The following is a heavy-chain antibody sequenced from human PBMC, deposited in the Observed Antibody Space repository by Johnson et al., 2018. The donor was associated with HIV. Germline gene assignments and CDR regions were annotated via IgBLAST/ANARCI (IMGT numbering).Heavy chain of an antibody. CDR2: INWSGGGT. J-gene: IGHJ3*02. CDR1: GFTFDDYG. D-gene: IGHD6-6*01. V-gene: IGHV3-20*04. Sequence: VQLVESGGGVVRPGGSLRLSCAASGFTFDDYGMSWVRQAPGKGLAWVSGINWSGGGTAYADSVKGRFTVSSDNANNSLYLQMNSLRAEDTAVYYCAKVLPFEQLVPQGAFDIWGQGTMVTVSS. CDR3: AKVLPFEQLVPQGAFDI.